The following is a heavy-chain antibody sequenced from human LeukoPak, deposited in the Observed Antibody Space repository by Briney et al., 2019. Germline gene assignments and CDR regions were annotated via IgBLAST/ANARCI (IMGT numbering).Heavy chain of an antibody. CDR3: ARPLGKGQDY. D-gene: IGHD7-27*01. V-gene: IGHV3-7*03. CDR1: GFTYSSYW. J-gene: IGHJ4*02. Sequence: GGSLRLSCATSGFTYSSYWMTWVRQAPGKGLEWVANIKQDGNEKYYVDSVKGRFTISRDNAKNSLYLQMNSLRAEDTAVYYCARPLGKGQDYWGQGTLVTVSS. CDR2: IKQDGNEK.